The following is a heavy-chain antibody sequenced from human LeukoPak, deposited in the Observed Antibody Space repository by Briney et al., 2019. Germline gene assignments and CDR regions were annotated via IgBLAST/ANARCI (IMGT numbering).Heavy chain of an antibody. CDR1: GFTFSSYG. V-gene: IGHV3-30*18. D-gene: IGHD6-13*01. CDR2: ISYDGSNK. J-gene: IGHJ4*02. CDR3: AKVLAAAGDY. Sequence: GGSLRLSCAASGFTFSSYGMHWVRQAPGKGLEWVAVISYDGSNKYYADSVKGRFTISRDNSKNTLYLQINSLRAEDTAVYYCAKVLAAAGDYWGQGTLVTVSS.